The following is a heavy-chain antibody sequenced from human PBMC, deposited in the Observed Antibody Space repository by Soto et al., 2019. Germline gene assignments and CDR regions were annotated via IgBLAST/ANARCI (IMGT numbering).Heavy chain of an antibody. CDR3: ARNNWNYVSFDY. D-gene: IGHD1-7*01. J-gene: IGHJ4*02. CDR2: IYHSGST. Sequence: PSETLSLTCAVSGYSISSGYYWGWIRQPPGKGLEWIGSIYHSGSTYYNPSLKSRVTISVDTSKNQFSLKLSSVTAADTAVYYCARNNWNYVSFDYWGQGPLVT. V-gene: IGHV4-38-2*01. CDR1: GYSISSGYY.